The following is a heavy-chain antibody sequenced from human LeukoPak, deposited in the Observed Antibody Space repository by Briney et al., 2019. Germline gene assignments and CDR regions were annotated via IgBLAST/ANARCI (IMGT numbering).Heavy chain of an antibody. J-gene: IGHJ4*02. D-gene: IGHD5-24*01. Sequence: SVKVSCNASGGTFSSYAISWVRQAPGQGLEWMGGIIPIFGTANYAQKFQGRVTITTDESTSTAYMELSSLRSEDTAVYYCARSSIEMATINAYWGQGTLVTVSS. CDR2: IIPIFGTA. CDR1: GGTFSSYA. CDR3: ARSSIEMATINAY. V-gene: IGHV1-69*05.